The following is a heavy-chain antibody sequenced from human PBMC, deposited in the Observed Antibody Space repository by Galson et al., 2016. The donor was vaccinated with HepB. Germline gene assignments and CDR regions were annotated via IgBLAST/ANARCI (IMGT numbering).Heavy chain of an antibody. J-gene: IGHJ4*02. V-gene: IGHV3-23*01. Sequence: SLRLSCAASGFTFGRYAMSWVRQAPGKGLEWVSAISGDGGSTYYAGSVQGRFTSSRDRSTNTMYLQRNSLRTDDTAVYYCARFTQEWLDRVYYFDYWGQGTLVTVSS. CDR3: ARFTQEWLDRVYYFDY. CDR2: ISGDGGST. CDR1: GFTFGRYA. D-gene: IGHD5-12*01.